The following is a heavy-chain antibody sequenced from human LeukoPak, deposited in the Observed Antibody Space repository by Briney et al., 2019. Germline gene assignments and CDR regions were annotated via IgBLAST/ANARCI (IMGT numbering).Heavy chain of an antibody. CDR1: GGSISSYY. CDR3: ARDRKVRCSSTSCDHTAEEFNWFDP. J-gene: IGHJ5*02. Sequence: PSETLSLTCTVSGGSISSYYWSWIRQPPGKGLEWIGYIYYSGSTNYNPSLKSRVTISVDTSKNQFSLKLSSVTAADTAVYYCARDRKVRCSSTSCDHTAEEFNWFDPWGQGTLVTVSS. V-gene: IGHV4-59*01. CDR2: IYYSGST. D-gene: IGHD2-2*01.